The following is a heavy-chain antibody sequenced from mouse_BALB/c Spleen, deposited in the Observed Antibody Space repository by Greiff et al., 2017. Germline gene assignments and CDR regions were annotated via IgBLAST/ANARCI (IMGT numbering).Heavy chain of an antibody. J-gene: IGHJ4*01. Sequence: EVKVEESGGGLVKPGGSLKLSCAASGFTFSSYAMSWVRQTPEKRLEWVASISSGGSTYYPDSVKGRFTISRDNARNILYLQMSSLRSEDTAMYYCARAYYRYDGGAMDYWGQGTSVTVSS. CDR2: ISSGGST. D-gene: IGHD2-14*01. CDR1: GFTFSSYA. CDR3: ARAYYRYDGGAMDY. V-gene: IGHV5-6-5*01.